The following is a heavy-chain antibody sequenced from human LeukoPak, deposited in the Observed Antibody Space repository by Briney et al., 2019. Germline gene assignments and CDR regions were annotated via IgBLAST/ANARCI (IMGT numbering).Heavy chain of an antibody. D-gene: IGHD2-2*01. CDR2: ISSSGSTI. Sequence: GGSLRLSCAASGFTFSDYYMSWIRQAPGKGREWVSYISSSGSTIYYADSVKGRFTISRDNAKNSLYLQMNSLRAEDTAVYYCARARTCSSTSCYFNYWGQGTLVTVSS. J-gene: IGHJ4*02. V-gene: IGHV3-11*01. CDR1: GFTFSDYY. CDR3: ARARTCSSTSCYFNY.